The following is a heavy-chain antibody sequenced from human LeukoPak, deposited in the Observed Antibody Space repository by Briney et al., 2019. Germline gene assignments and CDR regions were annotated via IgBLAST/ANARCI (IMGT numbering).Heavy chain of an antibody. CDR2: ICYSGST. D-gene: IGHD1-26*01. CDR3: ASGIVGATPFDY. CDR1: GGSITSYF. Sequence: PSETLSLTCTVSGGSITSYFWSWIRQPPGKGLERIGYICYSGSTNYNPSLKSRVTISVDTSKNQFSLKLSSVTAADTAVYYCASGIVGATPFDYWGQGTLVTVSS. V-gene: IGHV4-59*01. J-gene: IGHJ4*02.